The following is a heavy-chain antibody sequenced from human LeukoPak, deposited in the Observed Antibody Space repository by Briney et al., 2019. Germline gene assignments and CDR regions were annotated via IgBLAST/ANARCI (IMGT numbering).Heavy chain of an antibody. D-gene: IGHD3-10*01. Sequence: AGGSLRLSCAASGFTFSNTWMNWVRQAPGKGLEWVGRIQSKTDGGTTEYAAPVKGRFTMSRDDSKTTLYLQMNSLKTEDTAVYYCATLTVRGVINIWGQGTLVTVSS. CDR3: ATLTVRGVINI. CDR2: IQSKTDGGTT. V-gene: IGHV3-15*01. CDR1: GFTFSNTW. J-gene: IGHJ4*02.